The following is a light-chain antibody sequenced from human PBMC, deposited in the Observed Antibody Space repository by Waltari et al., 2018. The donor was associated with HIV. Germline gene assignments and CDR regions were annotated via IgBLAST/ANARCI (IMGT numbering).Light chain of an antibody. J-gene: IGKJ2*01. CDR2: KAS. CDR3: QQYNNYSYT. Sequence: IQMTQSPSTLSASVGDRVTITCRASQSISSWLAWYQQKPGKAPKLLIYKASSLERGVTSRFSGSGSGTEFTLTISSLQPDDFATYYCQQYNNYSYTFGQGTKLEIK. CDR1: QSISSW. V-gene: IGKV1-5*03.